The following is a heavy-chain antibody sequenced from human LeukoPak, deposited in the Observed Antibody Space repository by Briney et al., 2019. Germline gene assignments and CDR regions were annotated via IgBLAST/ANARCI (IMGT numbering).Heavy chain of an antibody. D-gene: IGHD5-12*01. J-gene: IGHJ4*02. Sequence: GESLKISCKGSGYSFTSYWMGGGGRWPGKGLEGRGIIYPGDSDTRYSPSFQGQVTISADKSISTAYLQWSSLKASDTAMYYCARHRLNSGYDPDLDHWGQGTLVTVSS. CDR1: GYSFTSYW. V-gene: IGHV5-51*01. CDR2: IYPGDSDT. CDR3: ARHRLNSGYDPDLDH.